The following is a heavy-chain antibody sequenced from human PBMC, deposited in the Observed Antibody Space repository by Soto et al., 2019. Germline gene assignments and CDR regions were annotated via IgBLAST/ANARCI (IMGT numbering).Heavy chain of an antibody. D-gene: IGHD1-26*01. CDR2: ISGGGGTM. V-gene: IGHV3-48*04. Sequence: EVQVVESGGGSVQPGGSLRLSCAASGFTFSRYIMNWVRQAPGKGLEWLSYISGGGGTMSYADSVKGRVTISRDNAKNSLYLQMDSLRAEDTAVYYCARDKSGTYSIDYWGQGTLVTVSS. CDR3: ARDKSGTYSIDY. J-gene: IGHJ4*02. CDR1: GFTFSRYI.